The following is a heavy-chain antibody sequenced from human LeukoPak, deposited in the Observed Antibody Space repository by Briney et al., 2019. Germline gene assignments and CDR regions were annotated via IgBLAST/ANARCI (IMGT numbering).Heavy chain of an antibody. J-gene: IGHJ6*02. D-gene: IGHD3-3*01. CDR3: PRASPPPSFWSGYWSLLGYYGMDV. CDR2: IRTTCGYK. V-gene: IGHV3-21*01. CDR1: GFTFSTYT. Sequence: TGGSLRLPCAASGFTFSTYTMNWVRQAPGKGLGWVSSIRTTCGYKYYADSVEGRVTLSRDNAKNPLYLQMNSLRADDTAVYYCPRASPPPSFWSGYWSLLGYYGMDVWGQGTTVTVS.